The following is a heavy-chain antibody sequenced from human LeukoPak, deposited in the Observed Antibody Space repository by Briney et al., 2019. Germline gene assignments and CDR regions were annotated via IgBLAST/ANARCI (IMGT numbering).Heavy chain of an antibody. CDR1: GYSISSGYY. J-gene: IGHJ4*02. V-gene: IGHV4-38-2*02. CDR3: ASNLYGSGNYFAY. D-gene: IGHD3-10*01. CDR2: IYHSGTT. Sequence: SETLSLTCTVSGYSISSGYYWGWIRPPPGKGLEWIAIIYHSGTTYYNPSLKSRVTISVDTSKNQFSLKLSSVTAADTAFYYCASNLYGSGNYFAYWGQGTLVTVSS.